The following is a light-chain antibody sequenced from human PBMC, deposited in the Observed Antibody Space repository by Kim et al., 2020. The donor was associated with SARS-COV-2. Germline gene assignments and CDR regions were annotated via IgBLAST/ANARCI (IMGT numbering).Light chain of an antibody. CDR1: SSDAGGYKY. CDR2: DVS. V-gene: IGLV2-14*03. CDR3: SSYTRSSTNYV. Sequence: QSALTQPASVSGSPGQSITISCTGTSSDAGGYKYVSWYQQHPGKAPKLMIYDVSNRPSGVSNRFSGSKSGNTASLTISGLQAEDEADYYCSSYTRSSTNYVFGTGTKVTVL. J-gene: IGLJ1*01.